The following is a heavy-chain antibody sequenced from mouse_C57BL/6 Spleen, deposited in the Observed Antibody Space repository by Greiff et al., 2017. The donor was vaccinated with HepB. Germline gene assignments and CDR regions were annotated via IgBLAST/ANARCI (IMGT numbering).Heavy chain of an antibody. CDR3: TRDPYYIDY. CDR1: GFTFSSYA. D-gene: IGHD2-12*01. CDR2: ISSGGDYI. V-gene: IGHV5-9-1*02. Sequence: EVKVVESGEGLVKPGGSLKLSCAASGFTFSSYAMSWVRQTPEKRLEWVAYISSGGDYIYYADTVKGRFTISRDNARNTLYLQMSSLKSEDTAMYYCTRDPYYIDYWGQGTTLTVSS. J-gene: IGHJ2*01.